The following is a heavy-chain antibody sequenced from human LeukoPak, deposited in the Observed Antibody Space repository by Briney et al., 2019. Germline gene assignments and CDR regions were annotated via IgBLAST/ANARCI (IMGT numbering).Heavy chain of an antibody. CDR3: AKDPFIVGATDPWFDP. CDR2: IRYDGSNK. D-gene: IGHD1-26*01. Sequence: PGGSLRLSCAAPGFTFSSYGMHSVRQAPGKGLEWVAFIRYDGSNKYYADSVKGRFTISRDNSKKTLYLQMNSLRAEDTAVYYCAKDPFIVGATDPWFDPWGQGTLVTVSS. CDR1: GFTFSSYG. J-gene: IGHJ5*02. V-gene: IGHV3-30*02.